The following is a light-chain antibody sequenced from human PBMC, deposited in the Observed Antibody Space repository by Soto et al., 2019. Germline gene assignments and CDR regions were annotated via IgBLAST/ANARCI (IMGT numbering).Light chain of an antibody. CDR3: QQYNKWPLT. Sequence: EIVLTQSPATLSVSQGERATLSCRASESVSNNLAWYQQKPGQAPRLLIFGASARATGILARFSGSGSGTEFTLTISSLQSEDFAVYYCQQYNKWPLTFGGGTKVEIK. V-gene: IGKV3-15*01. CDR2: GAS. CDR1: ESVSNN. J-gene: IGKJ4*01.